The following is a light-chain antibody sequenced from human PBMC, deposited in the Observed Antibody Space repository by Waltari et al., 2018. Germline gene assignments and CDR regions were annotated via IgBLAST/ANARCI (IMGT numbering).Light chain of an antibody. CDR2: AAS. CDR3: QQYNTWPS. V-gene: IGKV3-15*01. J-gene: IGKJ3*01. CDR1: QKISTH. Sequence: EIVMTQSPATLSVSPGARATLSCRASQKISTHLVWYQHNPGQAPRLLIYAASTRATGTPARFSGHGSGTEFTLTISSLQSEDFALYYCQQYNTWPSFGPGTKVDIK.